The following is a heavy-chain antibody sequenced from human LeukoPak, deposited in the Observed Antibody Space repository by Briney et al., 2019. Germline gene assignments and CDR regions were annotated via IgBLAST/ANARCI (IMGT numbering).Heavy chain of an antibody. Sequence: PGGSLRLSCAASGFTFSSYAMSWVRQAPGKGLEWVSAISGSGGSTYYADSVKGRFTISRDNSKTTLYLQMNSLRAEDAAVYYCAKQKPTNYDFWSGYWFDSWGQGTLVTVSS. CDR3: AKQKPTNYDFWSGYWFDS. V-gene: IGHV3-23*01. CDR1: GFTFSSYA. CDR2: ISGSGGST. D-gene: IGHD3-3*01. J-gene: IGHJ5*01.